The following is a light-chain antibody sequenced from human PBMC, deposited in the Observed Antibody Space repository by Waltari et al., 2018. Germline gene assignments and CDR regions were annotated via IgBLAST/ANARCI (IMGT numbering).Light chain of an antibody. V-gene: IGKV3-11*01. J-gene: IGKJ4*01. CDR3: QQRSNWPLT. CDR1: HSVSRY. CDR2: HAS. Sequence: IVLIQATAPLPLSPVERATLSCRPSHSVSRYFAWYQQKPGQATRLLTFHASFRATGIPARFSGSGSETDFTLTISSLEPEDCAVYYCQQRSNWPLTFVGGTKVEIK.